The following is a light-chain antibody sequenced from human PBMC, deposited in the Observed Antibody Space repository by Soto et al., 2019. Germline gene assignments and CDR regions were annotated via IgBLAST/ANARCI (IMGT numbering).Light chain of an antibody. CDR1: QIISSS. CDR3: QQSYSTPPH. CDR2: SAS. V-gene: IGKV1-39*01. J-gene: IGKJ4*01. Sequence: DVQMTQSPSSLSAFVGDRVTITCRTSQIISSSLNWYQQKPGKAPKLLIYSASSFQSGVPSRFSGSGSGTDFTLTINGVQPEDFATYYCQQSYSTPPHFRGGTTGDIK.